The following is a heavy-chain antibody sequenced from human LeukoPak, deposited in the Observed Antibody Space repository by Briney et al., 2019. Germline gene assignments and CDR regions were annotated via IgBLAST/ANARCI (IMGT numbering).Heavy chain of an antibody. CDR3: ARDTEWELLLGY. CDR2: IIPIFGTA. Sequence: GSSVKVSCKASGGTFSSYAISWVRQAPGQGLEWMGGIIPIFGTANYAQKFQGRVTITADESTSTAYMELSSLRSEDTAVYYCARDTEWELLLGYWGQGTLVTVSS. CDR1: GGTFSSYA. V-gene: IGHV1-69*01. D-gene: IGHD1-26*01. J-gene: IGHJ4*02.